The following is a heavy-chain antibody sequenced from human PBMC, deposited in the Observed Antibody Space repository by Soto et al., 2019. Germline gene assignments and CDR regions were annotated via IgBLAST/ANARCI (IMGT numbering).Heavy chain of an antibody. V-gene: IGHV3-64D*06. CDR1: GFSFRDSA. J-gene: IGHJ4*02. Sequence: GALRLSCSASGFSFRDSAMHWVRQAPGKRLEYVSAISTNGRSTYYADSVKGRFTISRDNSKNTVHLQMSSLRAEDTALYYCLRDIFGVVIFDSWGQGTPVTVSS. D-gene: IGHD3-3*01. CDR3: LRDIFGVVIFDS. CDR2: ISTNGRST.